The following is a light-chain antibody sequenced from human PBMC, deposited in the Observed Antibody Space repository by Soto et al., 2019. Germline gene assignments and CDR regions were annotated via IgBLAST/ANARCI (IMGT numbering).Light chain of an antibody. CDR2: DVS. V-gene: IGLV2-14*01. CDR3: CSYTSSSTLYV. Sequence: QSALTQPASVSGSPGQSITISCTGTSSDVGGYNYVSWYQQHPGKAPKLMIYDVSNRPSGVSNRFSGSKSGNTASLTISRRQADDEADYYCCSYTSSSTLYVFGTGTKLTVL. CDR1: SSDVGGYNY. J-gene: IGLJ1*01.